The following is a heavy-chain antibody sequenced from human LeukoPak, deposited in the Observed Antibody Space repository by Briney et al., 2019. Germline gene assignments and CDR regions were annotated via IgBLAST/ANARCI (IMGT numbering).Heavy chain of an antibody. V-gene: IGHV1-8*01. D-gene: IGHD6-6*01. J-gene: IGHJ4*02. CDR2: MNPNSGNT. Sequence: ASVKVSCKASGYTFTSYDINWVRQATGQGLEWMGWMNPNSGNTGYAQKFQGRVTMTRNTSISTAYMELSSRRSEDTAVYYCARGPTYSSSSQLDYWGQGTLVTVSS. CDR3: ARGPTYSSSSQLDY. CDR1: GYTFTSYD.